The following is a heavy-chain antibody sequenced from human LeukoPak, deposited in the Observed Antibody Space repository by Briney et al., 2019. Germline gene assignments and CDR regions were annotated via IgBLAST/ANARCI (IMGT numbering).Heavy chain of an antibody. D-gene: IGHD1-26*01. CDR1: GGSISSYY. CDR3: ARVVVSAGGVLDP. CDR2: IYYSGST. Sequence: SETLSLTCTVSGGSISSYYWSWIRQPPGKGLEWIGYIYYSGSTNYNPSLKSRVTISVDTSKNQFSLKLSSVTAADTAVYYCARVVVSAGGVLDPWGQGTLVTVSS. V-gene: IGHV4-59*01. J-gene: IGHJ5*02.